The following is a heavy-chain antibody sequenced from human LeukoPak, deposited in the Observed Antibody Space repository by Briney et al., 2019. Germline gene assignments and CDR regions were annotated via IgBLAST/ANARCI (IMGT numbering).Heavy chain of an antibody. V-gene: IGHV1-18*01. J-gene: IGHJ6*02. Sequence: ASVKVSCKASGYTFTSYGISWVRQAPGQGLEWMGWISAYNGDTNYAQKLQGRVTMTTDASTSTAYMELRSLRSDDTAVYYCARDRAQWLVQHYYYYYGMDVWGQGTTVTVSS. CDR1: GYTFTSYG. CDR2: ISAYNGDT. D-gene: IGHD6-19*01. CDR3: ARDRAQWLVQHYYYYYGMDV.